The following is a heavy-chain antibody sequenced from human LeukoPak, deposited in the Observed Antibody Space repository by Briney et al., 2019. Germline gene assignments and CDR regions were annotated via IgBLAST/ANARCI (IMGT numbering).Heavy chain of an antibody. V-gene: IGHV3-30-3*01. Sequence: GSLRLSCAASGFTFRRYSMHWVRQAPGQGLEWVAVISYDGSNKYYADSVKGRFTISRDNSKNTLYLQMNSLRAEDTAVYYCARDGIASALSYFDYWGQGTLVTVSS. CDR1: GFTFRRYS. CDR3: ARDGIASALSYFDY. D-gene: IGHD6-13*01. J-gene: IGHJ4*02. CDR2: ISYDGSNK.